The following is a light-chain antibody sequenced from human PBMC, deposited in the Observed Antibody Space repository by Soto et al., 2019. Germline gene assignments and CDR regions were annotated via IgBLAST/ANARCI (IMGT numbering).Light chain of an antibody. CDR2: DAS. V-gene: IGKV3D-15*01. Sequence: EIVMTQSPATLSLSPWEIATLSCRASQSVSSNLAWYQQKPGQAPRFLIYDASSRATGIPDRFSGSGSGTDFTLTITSLQPDDAAVYYCQQTRSFPLTFGGGTKVDIK. J-gene: IGKJ4*01. CDR3: QQTRSFPLT. CDR1: QSVSSN.